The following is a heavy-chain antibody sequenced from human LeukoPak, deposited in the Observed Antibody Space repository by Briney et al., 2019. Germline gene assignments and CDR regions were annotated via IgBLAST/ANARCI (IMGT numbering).Heavy chain of an antibody. D-gene: IGHD3-9*01. CDR1: GFTFSDYY. V-gene: IGHV3-11*04. J-gene: IGHJ4*02. CDR2: ISSSGSTI. CDR3: ARELRYFDWEVDY. Sequence: PGGSLRLSCAASGFTFSDYYMSWIRQAPGKGLEWVSYISSSGSTIYYADSVKGRFTISRDNAKNSLYLQMNSLRAEDTAVYYCARELRYFDWEVDYWGQGTLVTVSP.